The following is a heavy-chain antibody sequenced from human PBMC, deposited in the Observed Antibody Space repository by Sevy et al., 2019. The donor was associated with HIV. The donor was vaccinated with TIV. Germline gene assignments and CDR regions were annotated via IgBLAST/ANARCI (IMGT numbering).Heavy chain of an antibody. CDR3: ARAEYYYDSSGYYGDAFDI. D-gene: IGHD3-22*01. V-gene: IGHV3-53*01. Sequence: GGSLRLSCAASGFTVSSNYMSWVRQAPGKGLEWVSVIYSGGSTYYADSVKGRFTISRDNSKNTRYLQMNGLRAEDTAVYYCARAEYYYDSSGYYGDAFDIWGQGTMVTVSS. CDR1: GFTVSSNY. J-gene: IGHJ3*02. CDR2: IYSGGST.